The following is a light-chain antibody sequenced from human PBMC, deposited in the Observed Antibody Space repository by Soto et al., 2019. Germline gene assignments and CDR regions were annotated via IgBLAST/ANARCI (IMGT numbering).Light chain of an antibody. CDR3: SSYTSSSIFYV. CDR1: SSDVGGYNY. J-gene: IGLJ1*01. V-gene: IGLV2-14*01. Sequence: QSVLTQPASVSGSPGQSITISCTVTSSDVGGYNYVSWYQQHPGKAPKLMIYEVSNRPSGVSNRFSGSKSGNTASLTISGLQAEDEADYYCSSYTSSSIFYVFGTGTKVTVL. CDR2: EVS.